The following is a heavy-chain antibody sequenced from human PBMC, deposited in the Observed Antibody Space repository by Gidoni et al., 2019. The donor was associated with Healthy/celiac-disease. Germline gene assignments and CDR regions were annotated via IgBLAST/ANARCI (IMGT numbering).Heavy chain of an antibody. V-gene: IGHV3-7*01. J-gene: IGHJ5*02. CDR3: ASCSGGSCFNWFDP. Sequence: EVQLVESGGGLVQPGGSLRISCAASGFTFSNYWMTWVRQAPGKGLEWVANIKEDESEKYYVDSVKGRFTISRDNAKNSLYLEMNILAAEDTAVYYCASCSGGSCFNWFDPWGQGTLVTVSS. CDR2: IKEDESEK. D-gene: IGHD2-15*01. CDR1: GFTFSNYW.